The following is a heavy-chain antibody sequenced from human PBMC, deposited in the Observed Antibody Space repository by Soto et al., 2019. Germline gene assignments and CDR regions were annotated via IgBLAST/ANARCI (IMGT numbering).Heavy chain of an antibody. CDR3: ARGVGYCSGGSCYWYFDL. Sequence: GGSLRLSCAASGFTFSSYWMHWVRQAPGKGLVWVSRINSDGSSTSYADSVKGRFTISRDNAKNTLYLQMNSLRAEDTAVYYCARGVGYCSGGSCYWYFDLWGRGTLVTVSS. D-gene: IGHD2-15*01. CDR2: INSDGSST. V-gene: IGHV3-74*01. J-gene: IGHJ2*01. CDR1: GFTFSSYW.